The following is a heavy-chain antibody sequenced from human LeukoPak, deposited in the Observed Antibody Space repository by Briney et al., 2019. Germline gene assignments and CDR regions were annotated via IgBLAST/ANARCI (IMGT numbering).Heavy chain of an antibody. V-gene: IGHV3-23*01. CDR2: ISGSGSYT. CDR1: GFTFSTYA. J-gene: IGHJ1*01. CDR3: AKEGAGSSNRYFQH. Sequence: GGSLRLSCAASGFTFSTYAMNWVRQAPGKGLEWVSVISGSGSYTYYADSVKGRFTISSDNSKNTLYLQMSSLRADDTAVYYCAKEGAGSSNRYFQHWGQGTLVTVSS. D-gene: IGHD2-15*01.